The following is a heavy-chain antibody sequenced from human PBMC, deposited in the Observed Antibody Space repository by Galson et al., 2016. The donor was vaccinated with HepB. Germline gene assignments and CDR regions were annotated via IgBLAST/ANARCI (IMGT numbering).Heavy chain of an antibody. Sequence: SLRLSCAVSGFTLNTNNMTWVRQAPGKGLEWVSVIFGGGSTYYADSVAGRFIISKDDSQNIVYLQMKRLTADDTAVYYCTRDLHGDGPNPAVHRGDYWGQGTLVTVSS. CDR3: TRDLHGDGPNPAVHRGDY. J-gene: IGHJ4*02. D-gene: IGHD3-10*01. CDR1: GFTLNTNN. V-gene: IGHV3-53*01. CDR2: IFGGGST.